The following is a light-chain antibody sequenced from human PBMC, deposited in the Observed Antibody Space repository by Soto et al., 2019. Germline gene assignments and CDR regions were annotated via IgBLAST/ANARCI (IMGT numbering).Light chain of an antibody. V-gene: IGKV3-15*01. Sequence: EIVMTQSPATLSVSPGERATLSCRASQSVSSNLAWYQQKPGQAPRLLIYGASTRATGIPARFSGSGSGTEFTLTISILQSEDFAVYYCQQYNNWPPEWVFVPGTKVDIK. CDR1: QSVSSN. CDR2: GAS. CDR3: QQYNNWPPEWV. J-gene: IGKJ3*01.